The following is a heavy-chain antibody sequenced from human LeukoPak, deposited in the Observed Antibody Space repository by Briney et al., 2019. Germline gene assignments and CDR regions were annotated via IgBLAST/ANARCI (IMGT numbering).Heavy chain of an antibody. V-gene: IGHV3-53*01. D-gene: IGHD2-2*01. Sequence: GGSLRLSCAASGFTVSSNYMSWVRQAPGKGLDWVSVIYSGGNTYYADSVKGRFTISRDNSKNTLYLQMNSLKTEDTAVYYCARGEVGYCSRTTCYGFDHWGQGSLVTVSS. CDR2: IYSGGNT. J-gene: IGHJ4*02. CDR3: ARGEVGYCSRTTCYGFDH. CDR1: GFTVSSNY.